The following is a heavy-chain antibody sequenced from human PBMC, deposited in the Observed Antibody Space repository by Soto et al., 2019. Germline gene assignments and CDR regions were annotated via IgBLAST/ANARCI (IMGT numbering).Heavy chain of an antibody. CDR3: ARHDKSVAGSPTDAFGI. CDR2: IDPSDSYT. CDR1: GYSFTSYW. Sequence: GESLKISCKGSGYSFTSYWISWVRQMPGKGLEWMGRIDPSDSYTNYSPSFQGHVTISADKSISTAYLQWSSLKASDTAMYYCARHDKSVAGSPTDAFGIWGQGTKVTVSS. D-gene: IGHD6-19*01. V-gene: IGHV5-10-1*01. J-gene: IGHJ3*02.